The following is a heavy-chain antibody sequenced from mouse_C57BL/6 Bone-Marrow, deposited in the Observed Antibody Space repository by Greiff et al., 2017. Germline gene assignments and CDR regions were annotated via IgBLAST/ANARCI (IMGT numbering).Heavy chain of an antibody. J-gene: IGHJ3*01. CDR3: VYFPFAY. Sequence: DVKLVESGPELVKPGASVKMSCKASGYTFTDYNMHWVKQSHGKSLEWIGYINPNNGGTSYNQKFKGKATLTVNKSSSTAYMELRSLTSEDSAVYYCVYFPFAYWGQGTLVTVSA. CDR1: GYTFTDYN. CDR2: INPNNGGT. V-gene: IGHV1-22*01.